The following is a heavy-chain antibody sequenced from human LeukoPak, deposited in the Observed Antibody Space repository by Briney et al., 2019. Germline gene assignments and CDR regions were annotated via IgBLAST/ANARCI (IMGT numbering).Heavy chain of an antibody. D-gene: IGHD3-16*01. Sequence: GGSLRLSVAPSGFTFISYWRNWAGQAPGKGLEWVASINHNGNVNYYVDSVKGRFTISRDNAKNSLYLQMSNLRAEDTAVYFCARGGGLDVWGQGATVTVSS. CDR1: GFTFISYW. CDR2: INHNGNVN. J-gene: IGHJ6*02. CDR3: ARGGGLDV. V-gene: IGHV3-7*03.